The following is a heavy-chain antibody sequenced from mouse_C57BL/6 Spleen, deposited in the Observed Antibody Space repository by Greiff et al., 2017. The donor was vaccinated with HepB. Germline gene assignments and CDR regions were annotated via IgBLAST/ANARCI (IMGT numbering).Heavy chain of an antibody. CDR3: ASSYYYGSSPYAMDY. CDR1: GYAFSSSW. CDR2: IYPGDGDT. V-gene: IGHV1-82*01. D-gene: IGHD1-1*01. J-gene: IGHJ4*01. Sequence: VQLQQSGPELVKPGASVKISCKASGYAFSSSWMNWVKQRPGKGLEWIGRIYPGDGDTNYNGKFKGKATLTADKSSSTAYMQLSSLTSEDSAVYFCASSYYYGSSPYAMDYWGQGTSVTVSS.